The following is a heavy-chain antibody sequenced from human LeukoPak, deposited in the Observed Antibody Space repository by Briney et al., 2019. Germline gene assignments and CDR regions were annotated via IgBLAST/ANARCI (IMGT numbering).Heavy chain of an antibody. D-gene: IGHD3-16*01. V-gene: IGHV3-21*01. CDR2: ISSSSSYI. CDR3: ARVWGQWMNNAFDI. J-gene: IGHJ3*02. Sequence: GGSLRLSCAASGFTFSSYSMNWVRQAPGKGLEWVSSISSSSSYIYYADSVKGRFTNSRDNARNSLYLQMNSLRAEDTAVYYCARVWGQWMNNAFDIWGQGTMVTVSS. CDR1: GFTFSSYS.